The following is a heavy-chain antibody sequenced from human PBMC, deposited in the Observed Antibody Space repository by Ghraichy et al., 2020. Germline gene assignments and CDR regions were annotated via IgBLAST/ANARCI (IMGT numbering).Heavy chain of an antibody. J-gene: IGHJ4*02. CDR3: ARRDIVVVPAAIAY. CDR1: GGSFSGYY. Sequence: SQTLSLTCAVYGGSFSGYYWSWIRQPPGKGLEWIGEINHSGSTNYNPSLKSRVTISVDTSKNQFSLKLSSVTAADTAVYYCARRDIVVVPAAIAYWGQGTLVTVSS. V-gene: IGHV4-34*01. CDR2: INHSGST. D-gene: IGHD2-2*02.